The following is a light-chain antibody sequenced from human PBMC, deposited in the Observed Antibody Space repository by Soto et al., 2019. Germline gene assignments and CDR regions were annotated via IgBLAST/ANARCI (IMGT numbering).Light chain of an antibody. CDR1: QSISSW. V-gene: IGKV1-5*03. CDR3: QQSNSPHA. Sequence: DIQMTQSPSTLSASVGDRVTITCRASQSISSWLAWYQQKPGKAPKLLIYKASSLESGVPSRFSGSGSGTEFTLTISSLQPDDFATYYCQQSNSPHAFGPGTKVDIK. J-gene: IGKJ3*01. CDR2: KAS.